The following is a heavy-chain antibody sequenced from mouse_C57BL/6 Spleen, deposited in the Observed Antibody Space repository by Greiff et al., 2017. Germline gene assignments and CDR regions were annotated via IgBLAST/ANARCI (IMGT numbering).Heavy chain of an antibody. J-gene: IGHJ1*03. D-gene: IGHD1-1*01. CDR2: IDPSDSET. CDR1: GYTFTSYW. V-gene: IGHV1-52*01. Sequence: QVQLQQPGAELVRPGSSVKLSCKASGYTFTSYWMHWVKQRPIQGLEWIGNIDPSDSETHYNQKFKDKATLTVDKSSSTAYMQLSSLTSEDSAVYYCSRSGPLSSYRYFDVWGTGTTVTVSS. CDR3: SRSGPLSSYRYFDV.